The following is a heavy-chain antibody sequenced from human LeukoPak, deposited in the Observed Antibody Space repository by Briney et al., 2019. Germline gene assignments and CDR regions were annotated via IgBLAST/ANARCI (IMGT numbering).Heavy chain of an antibody. CDR2: IKQDGSER. D-gene: IGHD3-10*01. Sequence: GGSLRLSCAASGFTFSSYWMSWVRQAPGKGLEWVANIKQDGSERYYVDSMKGRFTISRDNAKNSLYLQMNGLRAEDTAVYYCARGLAAFRDYYASGSLDYWGQGALVTVSS. J-gene: IGHJ4*02. CDR1: GFTFSSYW. V-gene: IGHV3-7*01. CDR3: ARGLAAFRDYYASGSLDY.